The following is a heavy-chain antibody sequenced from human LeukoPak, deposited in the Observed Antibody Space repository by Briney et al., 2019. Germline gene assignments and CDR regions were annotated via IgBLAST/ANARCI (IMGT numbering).Heavy chain of an antibody. J-gene: IGHJ4*02. CDR1: GFTFSGYW. CDR3: ARDPFGDYVFDY. D-gene: IGHD4-17*01. Sequence: PGGSLRLSCAASGFTFSGYWMSWVRQAPGKGLEWVANIKQDGSERYYVDSVKGGFTISRDKAKNSRYLQMNSPRAEDTAVYYCARDPFGDYVFDYWGQGTLVTVSP. V-gene: IGHV3-7*01. CDR2: IKQDGSER.